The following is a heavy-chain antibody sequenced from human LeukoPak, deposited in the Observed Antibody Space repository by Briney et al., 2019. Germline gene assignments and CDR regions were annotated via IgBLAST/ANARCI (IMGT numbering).Heavy chain of an antibody. J-gene: IGHJ4*02. CDR1: GFTFSSYS. V-gene: IGHV3-21*01. CDR2: ISSSSSYI. CDR3: ARSRADIAVAGTTPFDY. D-gene: IGHD6-19*01. Sequence: GGSLRLSCAASGFTFSSYSMNWVRQAPGKGLEWVSSISSSSSYIYYADSVKGRFTISRDNAKNSLYLQMNSLRAEDTAVYYCARSRADIAVAGTTPFDYWGQGTLVTVSS.